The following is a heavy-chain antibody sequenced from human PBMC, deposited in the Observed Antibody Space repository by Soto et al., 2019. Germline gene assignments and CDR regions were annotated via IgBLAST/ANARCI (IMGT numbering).Heavy chain of an antibody. D-gene: IGHD3-3*01. CDR2: INAGNGNT. J-gene: IGHJ4*02. CDR3: ARTSGYSLYDY. Sequence: QVQLVQSGAEVKKPGASVKVSCKASGYTFTSYAMHWVRQAPGQRLEWMGWINAGNGNTKYSQKFQGRVTITRDTSASTADMELSSLRSEDTAVYYCARTSGYSLYDYWGQGTLVTGSS. CDR1: GYTFTSYA. V-gene: IGHV1-3*01.